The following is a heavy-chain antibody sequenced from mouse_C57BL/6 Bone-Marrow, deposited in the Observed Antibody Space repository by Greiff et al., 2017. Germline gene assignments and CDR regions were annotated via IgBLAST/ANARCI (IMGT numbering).Heavy chain of an antibody. CDR3: ARGTTVVENAMDY. D-gene: IGHD1-1*01. V-gene: IGHV1-20*01. Sequence: EVQLQQSGPELVKPGDSVKISCKASGYSFTGYFMNWVMQSHGKSLEWIGRINPYNGDTFYNQKFKGKATLTVDKSSSTAHMELRSLTSEDSAVYYCARGTTVVENAMDYWGQGTSVTVSS. CDR2: INPYNGDT. J-gene: IGHJ4*01. CDR1: GYSFTGYF.